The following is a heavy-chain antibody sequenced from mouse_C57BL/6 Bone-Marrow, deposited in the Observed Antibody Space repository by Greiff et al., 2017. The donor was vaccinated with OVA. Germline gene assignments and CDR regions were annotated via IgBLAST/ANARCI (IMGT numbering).Heavy chain of an antibody. CDR2: IYYSGTI. V-gene: IGHV3-5*01. D-gene: IGHD2-4*01. J-gene: IGHJ3*01. CDR3: ARERDYDGFAY. CDR1: GISITTGNYR. Sequence: EVKLQESGPGLVKPSQTVFLTCTVTGISITTGNYRWSWIRQFPGNKLEWIGYIYYSGTITYNPSLTSRTTITRDTPKNQFFLEMNSLTAEDTATYYCARERDYDGFAYWGQGTLVTVSA.